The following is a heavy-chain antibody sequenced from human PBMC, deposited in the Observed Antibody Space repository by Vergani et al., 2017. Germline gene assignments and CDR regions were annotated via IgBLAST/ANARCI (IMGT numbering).Heavy chain of an antibody. CDR2: INHSGST. V-gene: IGHV4-34*01. CDR1: GGSFSGYY. CDR3: ARGYSGSYSLTLRKKRFDP. Sequence: QVQLQQWGAGLLKPSETLSLTCAVYGGSFSGYYWSWIRQPPGKGLEWIGEINHSGSTNYNPSLKSRVTISVDTSKNQFSLKLSSVTAADTDVYYCARGYSGSYSLTLRKKRFDPWGQGTLVTVSS. D-gene: IGHD1-26*01. J-gene: IGHJ5*02.